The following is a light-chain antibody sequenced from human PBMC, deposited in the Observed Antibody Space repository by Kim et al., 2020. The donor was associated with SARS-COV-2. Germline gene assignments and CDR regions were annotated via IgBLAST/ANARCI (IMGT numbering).Light chain of an antibody. Sequence: VMTQSPATLSVSPGERATLSCRASQSVRSNLAWYQLKPGQPPRLLIYGASTRATGIPARFSGSGSGTEFTLTISSLQSEDLAFYYCQQNNNWPLTSGGGTKVDIK. CDR2: GAS. V-gene: IGKV3-15*01. J-gene: IGKJ4*01. CDR1: QSVRSN. CDR3: QQNNNWPLT.